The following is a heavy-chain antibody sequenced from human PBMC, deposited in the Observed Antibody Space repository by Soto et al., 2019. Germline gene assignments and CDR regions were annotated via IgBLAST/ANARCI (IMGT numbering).Heavy chain of an antibody. J-gene: IGHJ4*02. CDR3: ASSYSSSWYPRGY. CDR1: GYTFTSYY. CDR2: INPSGGST. Sequence: QVQLVQSGAEVKKPGASVKVSCKASGYTFTSYYMHWVRQAPGQGLECMGIINPSGGSTSHAQKLQGSVTMTRHTSPSTVYMELSSLRSEDTAVYYCASSYSSSWYPRGYWGQGTLVTVSS. V-gene: IGHV1-46*01. D-gene: IGHD6-13*01.